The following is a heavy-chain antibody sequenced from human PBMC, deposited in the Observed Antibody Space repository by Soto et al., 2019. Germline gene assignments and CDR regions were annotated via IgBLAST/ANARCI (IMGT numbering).Heavy chain of an antibody. D-gene: IGHD3-9*01. V-gene: IGHV3-23*01. CDR1: GFTFSSYA. J-gene: IGHJ5*02. CDR2: ISGSGGST. Sequence: AGGSLRLSCAASGFTFSSYAMNWVRQAPGKGLEWVSAISGSGGSTYYADSVKGRFTISRDNSKNTLYLQMNSLRAEDTAVYYCAKDRDDILTGFNWFDPWGQGTLVTVSS. CDR3: AKDRDDILTGFNWFDP.